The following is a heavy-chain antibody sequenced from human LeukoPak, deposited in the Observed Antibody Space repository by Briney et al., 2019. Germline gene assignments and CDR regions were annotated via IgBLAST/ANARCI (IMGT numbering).Heavy chain of an antibody. CDR1: GFSLTTYG. Sequence: GGSLRLSCVASGFSLTTYGMLWVRQAPGKGLQWVAFMRSDGTSKYYGDSVEGRFTISRDNSKSTLYLLMNSLSAEDTGIYYCAKDRPIKGGFDPWGQGTPVTVPS. J-gene: IGHJ5*02. CDR2: MRSDGTSK. D-gene: IGHD3-16*01. CDR3: AKDRPIKGGFDP. V-gene: IGHV3-30*02.